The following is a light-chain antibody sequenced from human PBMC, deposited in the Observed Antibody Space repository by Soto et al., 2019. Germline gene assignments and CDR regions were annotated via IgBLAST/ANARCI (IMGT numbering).Light chain of an antibody. Sequence: EIVLTQSPATLSLSPGERATLSCRASQSVSSYLAWYQQKPGQAPRLLIYDASNRATGIPARFSGSGSGTEFILTINSLQSEDFAVYYCQQYSNWPPWTFGQGTKV. CDR1: QSVSSY. V-gene: IGKV3-11*01. CDR2: DAS. CDR3: QQYSNWPPWT. J-gene: IGKJ1*01.